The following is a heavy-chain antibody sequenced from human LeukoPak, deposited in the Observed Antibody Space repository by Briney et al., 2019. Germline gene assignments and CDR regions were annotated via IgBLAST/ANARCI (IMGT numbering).Heavy chain of an antibody. CDR2: VSDSGST. CDR3: ARADDILTGYRPPLDY. V-gene: IGHV4-59*08. J-gene: IGHJ4*02. CDR1: GDSMNDKY. D-gene: IGHD3-9*01. Sequence: KPSETLSLTCTVSGDSMNDKYWSWLRQAPGKGLEWIGYVSDSGSTHYNPSLKSRVTLSVDTSKNQFSLKLSSVTAADTAVYYCARADDILTGYRPPLDYWGQGTLVTVSS.